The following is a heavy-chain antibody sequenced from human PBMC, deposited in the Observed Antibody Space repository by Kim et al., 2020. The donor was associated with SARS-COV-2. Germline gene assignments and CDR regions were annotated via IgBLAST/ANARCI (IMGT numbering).Heavy chain of an antibody. J-gene: IGHJ6*02. Sequence: RFTISRDNSKNTLYLQMNSLRAEDTAVYYCARDQDDYGSGSYYYYYGMDVWGQGTTVTVSS. CDR3: ARDQDDYGSGSYYYYYGMDV. V-gene: IGHV3-30*01. D-gene: IGHD3-10*01.